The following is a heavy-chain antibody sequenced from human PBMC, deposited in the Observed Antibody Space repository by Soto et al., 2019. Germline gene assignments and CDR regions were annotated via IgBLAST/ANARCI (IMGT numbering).Heavy chain of an antibody. J-gene: IGHJ4*02. V-gene: IGHV1-46*03. Sequence: GASVKVSCKASGYTFTSYYMHWVRQAPGQGLEWMGIINPSGGSTSYAQKFQGRVTMTRDTSTSTVYMELSSLRSEDTAVYYCARTAPKNRTRYGGDQMAAAGPSASDYWGQGTLVTVSS. CDR2: INPSGGST. D-gene: IGHD6-13*01. CDR3: ARTAPKNRTRYGGDQMAAAGPSASDY. CDR1: GYTFTSYY.